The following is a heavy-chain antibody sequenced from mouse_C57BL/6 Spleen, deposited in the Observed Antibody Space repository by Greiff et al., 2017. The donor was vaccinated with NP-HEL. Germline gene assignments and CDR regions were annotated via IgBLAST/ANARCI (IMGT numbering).Heavy chain of an antibody. J-gene: IGHJ2*01. Sequence: VQLQQSGAELVRPGTSVKVSCKASGYAFTNYLIEWVKQRPGQGLEWIGVINPGSGGTNYNEKFKGKATLTADKSSSTAYMQLSSLTSEDSAVYFCARGGYYGSSHYFDYWGQGTTLTVSS. CDR3: ARGGYYGSSHYFDY. CDR2: INPGSGGT. V-gene: IGHV1-54*01. CDR1: GYAFTNYL. D-gene: IGHD1-1*01.